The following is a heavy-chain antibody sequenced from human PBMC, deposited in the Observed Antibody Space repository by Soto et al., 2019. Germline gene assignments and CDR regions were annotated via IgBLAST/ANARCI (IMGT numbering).Heavy chain of an antibody. Sequence: VQLQQWGAGLLKPSETLSLTCEVSGGSFGGYYWSWIRQPPGKGLEWIGEINHVATTNYNPSLKSRVTLSLDMSKNQFSLKLTSVTAADTAVYYCARHYYDSTGYYRSPLGDWGQGTLVTVSS. V-gene: IGHV4-34*01. CDR3: ARHYYDSTGYYRSPLGD. J-gene: IGHJ4*02. CDR2: INHVATT. CDR1: GGSFGGYY. D-gene: IGHD3-22*01.